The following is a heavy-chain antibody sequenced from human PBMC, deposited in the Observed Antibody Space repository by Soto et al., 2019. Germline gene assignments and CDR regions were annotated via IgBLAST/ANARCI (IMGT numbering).Heavy chain of an antibody. J-gene: IGHJ6*02. D-gene: IGHD6-25*01. CDR2: ISSSSSYI. CDR3: ARMGSQRYYYYGMDV. V-gene: IGHV3-21*01. CDR1: GFTFSSYS. Sequence: EVQLVESGGGLVKPGGSLRLSCAASGFTFSSYSMNWVRQAPGKGLEWVSSISSSSSYIYYADSVKGRFTISRDNAKKSLYLETDSLRAEDTAVYYCARMGSQRYYYYGMDVWGQGTTVTVSS.